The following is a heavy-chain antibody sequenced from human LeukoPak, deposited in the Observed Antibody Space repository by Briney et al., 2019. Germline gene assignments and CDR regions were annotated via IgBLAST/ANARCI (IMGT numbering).Heavy chain of an antibody. V-gene: IGHV3-43*02. CDR2: SHKDGTT. D-gene: IGHD1-26*01. Sequence: GGSLRLPCTTPGFAFEDYATPGVRQAPGKVPEWVSLSHKDGTTHYAESVKGRFGISRDNSKASFYLQMNSLTTEDTALDYCTNTRRSGTEYAVSAGWGQGTLVTVSS. J-gene: IGHJ4*02. CDR1: GFAFEDYA. CDR3: TNTRRSGTEYAVSAG.